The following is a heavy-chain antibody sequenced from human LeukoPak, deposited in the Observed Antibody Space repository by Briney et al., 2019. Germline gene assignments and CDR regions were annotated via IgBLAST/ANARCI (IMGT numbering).Heavy chain of an antibody. CDR3: ARVRAYCGGDCPIDY. Sequence: KPSETLSLTCTVSGGSISSSSYYWGWIRQPPGKGLEWIGSIYYSGSTYYNPSLKSRVTISVDTSKNQFSLKLSSVTAADTAVYYCARVRAYCGGDCPIDYWGQGTLVTVSS. CDR2: IYYSGST. V-gene: IGHV4-39*01. D-gene: IGHD2-21*02. CDR1: GGSISSSSYY. J-gene: IGHJ4*02.